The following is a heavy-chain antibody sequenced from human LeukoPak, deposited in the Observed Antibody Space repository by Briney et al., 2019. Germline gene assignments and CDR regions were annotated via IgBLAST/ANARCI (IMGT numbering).Heavy chain of an antibody. V-gene: IGHV1-2*02. CDR2: INPNSGGP. D-gene: IGHD3-16*01. CDR1: GYTFTGYY. J-gene: IGHJ5*02. Sequence: GASVKVSCKASGYTFTGYYIHWVRQAPGQGLEWMGWINPNSGGPNYAQKFQGRVTMTRDTSISTAYVEMSRLRSDDTAVYYCARDVSAGGTNWFDPWGQGTLVTVSS. CDR3: ARDVSAGGTNWFDP.